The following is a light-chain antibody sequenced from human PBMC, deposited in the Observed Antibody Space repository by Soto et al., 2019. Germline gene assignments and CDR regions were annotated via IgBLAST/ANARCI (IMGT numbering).Light chain of an antibody. J-gene: IGLJ3*02. CDR1: SSNIGTNY. CDR3: GTWDNSRSDAV. CDR2: DDN. Sequence: QSVLTQPPSVSAAPGQKITISCSGTSSNIGTNYVSWYQQLPGTAPKLLIYDDNRRPSGIPDRFSGSKSGTSATLDITGLQTGDEADYYCGTWDNSRSDAVFGGGTKLTVL. V-gene: IGLV1-51*01.